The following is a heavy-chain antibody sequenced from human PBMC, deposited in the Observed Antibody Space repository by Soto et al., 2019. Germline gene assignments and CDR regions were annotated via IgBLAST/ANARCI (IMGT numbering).Heavy chain of an antibody. CDR2: INGDGTST. J-gene: IGHJ3*02. V-gene: IGHV3-74*01. CDR3: ARVLYSSTQSPVGAFDI. CDR1: GFTFSSYW. D-gene: IGHD6-13*01. Sequence: GSLRLSCAASGFTFSSYWMHWVRQDPGKGLVWVSRINGDGTSTSYADSVKGRFTISRDNAKSTLYLQMNSLRAEDTAVYYCARVLYSSTQSPVGAFDIWGQGTMVTVSS.